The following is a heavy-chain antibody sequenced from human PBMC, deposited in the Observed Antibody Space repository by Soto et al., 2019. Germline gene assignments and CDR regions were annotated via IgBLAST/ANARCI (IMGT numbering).Heavy chain of an antibody. CDR1: GFTFSSYA. Sequence: GGSLRLSCAASGFTFSSYAMSWVRQAPGKGLEWVLGINTSGGSTYYADSVKGRSTISRDNSKNTLYLQMNSLRAEDTAVYYCANPLEPTDYWGQGTLVTVS. D-gene: IGHD1-1*01. CDR3: ANPLEPTDY. V-gene: IGHV3-23*01. CDR2: INTSGGST. J-gene: IGHJ4*02.